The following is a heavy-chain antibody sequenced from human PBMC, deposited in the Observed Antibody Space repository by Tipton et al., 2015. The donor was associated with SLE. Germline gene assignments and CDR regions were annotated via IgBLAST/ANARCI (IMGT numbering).Heavy chain of an antibody. J-gene: IGHJ4*02. Sequence: SLRLSCAASGFTFRNYAMSWVRQAPGRGLEWVSTLNGSGGSQYYADSVKGRFTISRDNSKNTLYLQMNSLRAEDTAVYYCAKGGYGDYWGQGTLVTVSS. CDR2: LNGSGGSQ. CDR3: AKGGYGDY. D-gene: IGHD5-12*01. V-gene: IGHV3-23*01. CDR1: GFTFRNYA.